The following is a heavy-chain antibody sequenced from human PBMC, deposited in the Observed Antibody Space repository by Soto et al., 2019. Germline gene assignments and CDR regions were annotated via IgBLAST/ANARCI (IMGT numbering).Heavy chain of an antibody. CDR3: ARVGYSGYDYDWYFAL. D-gene: IGHD5-12*01. CDR1: GFTFSSYG. CDR2: IWYDGSNK. Sequence: ESGGGVVQPGRSLRLSCAASGFTFSSYGMHWVRQAPGKGLEWVAVIWYDGSNKYYADSVKGRFTISRDNSKNTLYLQMNSLRAEDTAVYYCARVGYSGYDYDWYFALWGRGTLVTVSS. V-gene: IGHV3-33*01. J-gene: IGHJ2*01.